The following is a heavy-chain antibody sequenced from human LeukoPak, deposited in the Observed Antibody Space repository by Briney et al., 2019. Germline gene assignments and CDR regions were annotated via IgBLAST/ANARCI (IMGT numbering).Heavy chain of an antibody. V-gene: IGHV1-46*01. D-gene: IGHD3-3*01. CDR3: ARDRFWSGYRFFDY. CDR1: GYTFTKYY. J-gene: IGHJ4*02. Sequence: ASVKVSCKASGYTFTKYYIHWVRQAPGQGLEWVGVVNPGAGNTIYAQKFQGRVTMTRDTSTSTVYMELSSLRSEDTAVYYCARDRFWSGYRFFDYWGQGTLVTVSS. CDR2: VNPGAGNT.